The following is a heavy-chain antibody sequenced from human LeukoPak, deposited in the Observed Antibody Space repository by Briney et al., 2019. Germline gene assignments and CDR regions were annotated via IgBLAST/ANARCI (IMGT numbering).Heavy chain of an antibody. CDR3: ARGSYYGFSGDS. D-gene: IGHD3-10*01. J-gene: IGHJ4*02. CDR2: IYYSGSA. V-gene: IGHV4-31*03. Sequence: SQTLSLTCSVSGGAIGSDGYYCNWIRQHPGKGLEWIGYIYYSGSASYNPSLKSRVTISVDTSKNQFSLRLSSVTAADTAVYYCARGSYYGFSGDSWGQGSLVTVSS. CDR1: GGAIGSDGYY.